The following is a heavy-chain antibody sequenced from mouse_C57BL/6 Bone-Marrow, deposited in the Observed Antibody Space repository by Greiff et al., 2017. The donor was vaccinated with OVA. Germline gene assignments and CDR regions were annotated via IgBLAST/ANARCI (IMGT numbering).Heavy chain of an antibody. D-gene: IGHD2-4*01. CDR2: IDPENGDT. Sequence: VQLQQSGAELVRPGASVTLSCTASGFNIKDDYMHWVKQRPEQGLEWIGWIDPENGDTEYASKFQGKATITADTSSHTAYLQLSSLTSEDTAVYYCTTCDYDVGYWGQGTTLTVSS. CDR1: GFNIKDDY. CDR3: TTCDYDVGY. J-gene: IGHJ2*01. V-gene: IGHV14-4*01.